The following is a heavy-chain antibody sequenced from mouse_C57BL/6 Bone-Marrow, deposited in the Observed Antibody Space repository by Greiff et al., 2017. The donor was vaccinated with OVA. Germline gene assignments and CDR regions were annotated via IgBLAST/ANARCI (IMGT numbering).Heavy chain of an antibody. CDR3: ARRHYYGSSDWYFDV. CDR1: GFTFSDYG. Sequence: EVQRVESGGGLVKPGGSLKLSCAASGFTFSDYGMHWVRQAPEKGLEWVAYISSGSSTIYSADTVKGRFTISRDNAKNTLFLQMTSLRSEDTAMYYCARRHYYGSSDWYFDVWGTGTTVTVSS. J-gene: IGHJ1*03. CDR2: ISSGSSTI. V-gene: IGHV5-17*01. D-gene: IGHD1-1*01.